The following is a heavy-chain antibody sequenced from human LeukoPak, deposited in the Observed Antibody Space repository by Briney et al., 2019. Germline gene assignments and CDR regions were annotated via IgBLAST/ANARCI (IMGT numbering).Heavy chain of an antibody. Sequence: SETLSLTCTVSGGSISSSSYYWGWIRQPPGKGLEWIGHIYYSGTTNYNPSLKSRVAISIDTSKNQFSLKLSSVTAADTAVFYCARTARDGYKASFDYWGQGTLVTVSS. CDR2: IYYSGTT. V-gene: IGHV4-61*05. D-gene: IGHD5-12*01. J-gene: IGHJ4*02. CDR3: ARTARDGYKASFDY. CDR1: GGSISSSSYY.